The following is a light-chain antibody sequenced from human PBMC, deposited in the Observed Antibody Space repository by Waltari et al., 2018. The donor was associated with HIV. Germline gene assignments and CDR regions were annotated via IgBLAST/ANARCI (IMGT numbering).Light chain of an antibody. CDR2: RNE. CDR3: AAWDDSLGGLV. V-gene: IGLV1-47*01. Sequence: QSVLTQPPSASGTPGQRVTISCSGSNSNIGSNDVHWYQQLPGAAPKRLLYRNEQRPSGVHARFSGAKSGTSASLAISGLRAEDEADFYCAAWDDSLGGLVFGGGTQLTVL. J-gene: IGLJ7*01. CDR1: NSNIGSND.